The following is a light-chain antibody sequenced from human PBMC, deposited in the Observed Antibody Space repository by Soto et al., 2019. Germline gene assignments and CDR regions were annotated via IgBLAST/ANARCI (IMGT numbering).Light chain of an antibody. CDR2: KAS. Sequence: DIQMTQSPSTLSGSVGDRVTITCRASQTISSWLAWYQQKQGKAPKLLIYKASTLKSGAPSRFSGSGSGTEVPLTISSPQADDYATDYCQHYNSYSEAFGQGNKVDLK. V-gene: IGKV1-5*03. CDR1: QTISSW. CDR3: QHYNSYSEA. J-gene: IGKJ1*01.